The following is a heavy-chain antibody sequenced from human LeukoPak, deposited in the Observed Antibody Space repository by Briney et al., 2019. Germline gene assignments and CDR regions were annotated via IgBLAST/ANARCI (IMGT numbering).Heavy chain of an antibody. CDR3: AKDELSERWLQFVDY. J-gene: IGHJ4*02. CDR2: ISGSGGST. V-gene: IGHV3-23*01. D-gene: IGHD5-24*01. Sequence: GGSLRLSCAASGFTFSSYSMNWVRQAPGKGLEWVSAISGSGGSTYYADSVKGRFTISRDNSKNTLYLQMNSLRAEDTAVYYCAKDELSERWLQFVDYWGQGTLVTVSS. CDR1: GFTFSSYS.